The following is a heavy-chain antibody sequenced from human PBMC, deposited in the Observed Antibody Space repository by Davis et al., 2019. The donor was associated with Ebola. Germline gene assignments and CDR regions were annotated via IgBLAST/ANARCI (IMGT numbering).Heavy chain of an antibody. Sequence: PGGSLRLSCAASGFTFSSYGMHWVRQAPGKGLEWVAVIWYDGSNKYYADSVKGRFTISRDNSKNTLYLQMNSLRAEDTAVYYCAKEGGITMVQGVGHYYYYGMDVWGQGTTVTVSS. CDR3: AKEGGITMVQGVGHYYYYGMDV. CDR2: IWYDGSNK. J-gene: IGHJ6*02. CDR1: GFTFSSYG. D-gene: IGHD3-10*01. V-gene: IGHV3-33*06.